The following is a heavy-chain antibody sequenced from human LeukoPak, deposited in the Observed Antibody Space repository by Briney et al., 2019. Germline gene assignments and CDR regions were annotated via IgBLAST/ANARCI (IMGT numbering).Heavy chain of an antibody. Sequence: ASVTVSCKASGYTFTSYNIIWVRQATGQGLEWMGWMNPHSGSTGYAQNFQGRVTMTRNTSNSTAYMELGSLRSVDTAVYYCARLHYDSSGYEPWGQGTLVTVSS. CDR2: MNPHSGST. CDR3: ARLHYDSSGYEP. CDR1: GYTFTSYN. J-gene: IGHJ5*02. D-gene: IGHD3-22*01. V-gene: IGHV1-8*01.